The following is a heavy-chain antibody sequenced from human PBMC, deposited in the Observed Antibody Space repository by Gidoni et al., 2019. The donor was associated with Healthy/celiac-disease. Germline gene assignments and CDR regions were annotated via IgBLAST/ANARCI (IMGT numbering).Heavy chain of an antibody. V-gene: IGHV3-15*01. CDR2: IKSKTDGGTT. CDR1: GFTFSNAW. Sequence: EVKLVETGGGLVKPGGSRRHSGAASGFTFSNAWLSWVRQAPGKGLEWVGLIKSKTDGGTTDYAAPVKGRFTISRDDSKNTLYLQMNSLKTEDTAVYYCTTGGSGWNYWGQGTLVTVSS. D-gene: IGHD6-19*01. CDR3: TTGGSGWNY. J-gene: IGHJ4*02.